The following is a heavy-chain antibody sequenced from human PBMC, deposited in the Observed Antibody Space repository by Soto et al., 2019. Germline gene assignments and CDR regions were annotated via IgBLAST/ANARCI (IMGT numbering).Heavy chain of an antibody. J-gene: IGHJ2*01. CDR1: GGSFSGYY. D-gene: IGHD3-3*01. V-gene: IGHV4-34*01. Sequence: SLTCAVYGGSFSGYYWSWIRQPPGKGLEWIGEINNSGSTNYNPSLKSRVTISVDTSKIQFSLKLSSVTAADTAVYYCARTIDYDFWSGYYNFDLWGRGTLVTVSS. CDR2: INNSGST. CDR3: ARTIDYDFWSGYYNFDL.